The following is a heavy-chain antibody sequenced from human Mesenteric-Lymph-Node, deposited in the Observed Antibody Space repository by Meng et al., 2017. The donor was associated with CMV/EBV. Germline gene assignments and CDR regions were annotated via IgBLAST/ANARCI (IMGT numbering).Heavy chain of an antibody. CDR3: ASESDDSSGYYVAGGAFGI. Sequence: GSLRLSCTVSGGSISSYYWSWIRQPPGKGLEWIGYIYYSGSTNDYPSLKSRVTISVDMSKNQSSLKLSSVAAADTAVYYCASESDDSSGYYVAGGAFGIGGEGTMVTVSS. CDR2: IYYSGST. V-gene: IGHV4-59*01. CDR1: GGSISSYY. D-gene: IGHD3-22*01. J-gene: IGHJ3*02.